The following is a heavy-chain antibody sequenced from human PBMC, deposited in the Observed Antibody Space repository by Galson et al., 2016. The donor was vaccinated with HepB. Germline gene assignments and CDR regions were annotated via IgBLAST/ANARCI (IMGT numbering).Heavy chain of an antibody. V-gene: IGHV4-31*03. CDR1: GGSISGGDSH. CDR3: ARVGRLDFWSGYYVPPFDY. J-gene: IGHJ4*02. CDR2: IYYSGST. Sequence: TLSLTCTVSGGSISGGDSHWSWIRQHPGKGLEWIGYIYYSGSTYYNPSLKSRVTISVDTSKNQFSLRLSSVTAADTAGYYCARVGRLDFWSGYYVPPFDYWGQGTLVTVSS. D-gene: IGHD3-3*01.